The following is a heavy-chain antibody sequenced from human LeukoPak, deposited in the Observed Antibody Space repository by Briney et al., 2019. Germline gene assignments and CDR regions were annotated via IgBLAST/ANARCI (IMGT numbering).Heavy chain of an antibody. J-gene: IGHJ4*02. CDR2: ISSSSSYI. CDR3: ARDARYFDWLLRY. V-gene: IGHV3-21*01. Sequence: GGSLRLSCAASGFTFSSYSMNWVRQAPGMGLEWVSSISSSSSYIYYADSVKGRFTISRDNAKNSLYLQMNSLRAEDTAVYYCARDARYFDWLLRYWGQGTLVTVSS. CDR1: GFTFSSYS. D-gene: IGHD3-9*01.